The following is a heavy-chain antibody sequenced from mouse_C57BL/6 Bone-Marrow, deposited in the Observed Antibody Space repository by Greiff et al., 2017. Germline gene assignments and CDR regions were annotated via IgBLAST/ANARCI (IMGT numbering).Heavy chain of an antibody. CDR1: GYTFTDYE. CDR3: TRILYYCGSSLFAY. J-gene: IGHJ3*01. V-gene: IGHV1-15*01. CDR2: IDPETGGT. Sequence: QVQLKQSGAELVRPGASVTLSCKASGYTFTDYEMHWVKQTPVHGLEWIGAIDPETGGTAYNQKFKGKAILTADKSSSTAYMELRSLTSEDSAVYYCTRILYYCGSSLFAYWGPGTLVTVSA. D-gene: IGHD1-1*01.